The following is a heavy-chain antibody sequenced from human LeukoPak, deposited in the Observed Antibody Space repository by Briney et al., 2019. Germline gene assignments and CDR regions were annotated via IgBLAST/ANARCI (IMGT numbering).Heavy chain of an antibody. CDR3: ARTTPTEIWPLYYYYYYMDF. CDR2: MNPNSGNT. Sequence: ASVTVSCKASGYTFTSYDINWVRQAAGQGLEWMGWMNPNSGNTVYAQKFQGRVTITRNTSISTAYVELCSLRSDDTAVYYCARTTPTEIWPLYYYYYYMDFWGKGTTVTVSS. D-gene: IGHD5-24*01. V-gene: IGHV1-8*03. J-gene: IGHJ6*03. CDR1: GYTFTSYD.